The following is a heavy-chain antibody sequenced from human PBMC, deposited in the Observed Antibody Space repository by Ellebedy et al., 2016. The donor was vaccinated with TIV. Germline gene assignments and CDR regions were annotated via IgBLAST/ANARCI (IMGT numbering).Heavy chain of an antibody. CDR3: AKDMVFGDGKWEIDV. CDR2: INNGGRTT. CDR1: GFTFSGYA. V-gene: IGHV3-23*01. J-gene: IGHJ6*02. D-gene: IGHD1-26*01. Sequence: GESLKISCVASGFTFSGYAMSWVRQAPGKGLEWVSGINNGGRTTSYADSVKGRFTISRDNSRSTLYLQMNSLRAEDSVVYYCAKDMVFGDGKWEIDVWGQGTTVTVSS.